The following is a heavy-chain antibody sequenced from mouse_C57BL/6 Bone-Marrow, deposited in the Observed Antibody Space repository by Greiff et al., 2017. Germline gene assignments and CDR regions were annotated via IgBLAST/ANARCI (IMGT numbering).Heavy chain of an antibody. CDR2: IDPSDSYT. CDR1: GYTFTSYW. CDR3: ALIYYDYDGFAY. Sequence: VQLQQSGAELVMPGASVKLSCKASGYTFTSYWMHWVKQRPGQGLEWIGEIDPSDSYTNYNQKFKGKSTLTVDKSSSTAYMQLSSLTSEDSAVYYCALIYYDYDGFAYWGQGTLVTVSA. V-gene: IGHV1-69*01. J-gene: IGHJ3*01. D-gene: IGHD2-4*01.